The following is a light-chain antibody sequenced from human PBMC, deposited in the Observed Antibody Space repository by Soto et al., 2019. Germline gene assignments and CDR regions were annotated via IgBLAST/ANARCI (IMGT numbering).Light chain of an antibody. J-gene: IGLJ1*01. CDR1: SSNFGAGYD. V-gene: IGLV1-40*01. CDR3: CSFTSSNTHV. Sequence: QSVLTQPPSVSGAPGQTVTMSCTGSSSNFGAGYDVHWYQQLPGTAPKLILFEVNKRPSGVSGRFSGSKSGNTASLTISGLQAEDEADYYCCSFTSSNTHVFGTGTKLTVL. CDR2: EVN.